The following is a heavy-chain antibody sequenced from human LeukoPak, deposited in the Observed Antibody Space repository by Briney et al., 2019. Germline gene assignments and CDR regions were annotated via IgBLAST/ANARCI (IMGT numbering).Heavy chain of an antibody. CDR2: ISWNSGSI. Sequence: GGSLRLSCTASGFTFDDYAMHWVRQAPGKGLEWVSGISWNSGSIGYADSVKGRFTISRDNAKNSLYLQMNSLRAEDTALYYCAKGHNCYDSSGLDYWGQGSLVTVSS. CDR3: AKGHNCYDSSGLDY. CDR1: GFTFDDYA. V-gene: IGHV3-9*01. D-gene: IGHD3-22*01. J-gene: IGHJ4*02.